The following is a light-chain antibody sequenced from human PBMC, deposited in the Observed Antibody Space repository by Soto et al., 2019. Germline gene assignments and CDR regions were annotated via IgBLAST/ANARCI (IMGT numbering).Light chain of an antibody. Sequence: EIVLTQSPGTLSLSPGERATLSCRASQSISSYVAWYQQKPGQPPRVLIYDSSSRATGVPDRFSGRGSGTDFTLTISRLEPEDFAVFYCQQYVDSPETFGGGTKVEIK. CDR3: QQYVDSPET. J-gene: IGKJ4*01. V-gene: IGKV3-20*01. CDR2: DSS. CDR1: QSISSY.